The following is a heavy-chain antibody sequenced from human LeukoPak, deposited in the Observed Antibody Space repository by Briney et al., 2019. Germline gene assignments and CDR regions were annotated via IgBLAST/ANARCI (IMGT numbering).Heavy chain of an antibody. CDR3: ARGKLGYYYYHMDA. D-gene: IGHD3-3*02. Sequence: ASVKVSCKASGGTLSGYAISWVRQAPGQGLEWMGGIIPIYGTPHSAQKFQGRVTITTDESTSTAFMDLSSLRSEDTAVYYCARGKLGYYYYHMDAWGKGTTVTVSS. V-gene: IGHV1-69*05. CDR2: IIPIYGTP. J-gene: IGHJ6*03. CDR1: GGTLSGYA.